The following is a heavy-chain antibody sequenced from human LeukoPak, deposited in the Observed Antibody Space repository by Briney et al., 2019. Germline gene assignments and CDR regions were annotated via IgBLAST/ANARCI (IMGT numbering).Heavy chain of an antibody. V-gene: IGHV3-72*01. CDR1: GFTFSDHY. D-gene: IGHD3-3*01. CDR2: TRNKANSYTT. J-gene: IGHJ4*02. Sequence: GGSLRLSCAASGFTFSDHYMDWVRQAPGKGLEWVGRTRNKANSYTTEYAASVKGRFTISRDDSKNSLYLQMNSLKTEDTAVYYCARGGITIFYDYWGQGTLVTVSS. CDR3: ARGGITIFYDY.